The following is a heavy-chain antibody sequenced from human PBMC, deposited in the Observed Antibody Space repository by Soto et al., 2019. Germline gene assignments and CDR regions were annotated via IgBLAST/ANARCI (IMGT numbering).Heavy chain of an antibody. V-gene: IGHV3-74*01. CDR3: ARDSMRGRFDP. D-gene: IGHD2-8*01. J-gene: IGHJ5*02. CDR1: GFTFRTSG. CDR2: IESDGRGT. Sequence: LRLSCAASGFTFRTSGMHWVRQAPGKGLVWVSRIESDGRGTTYADSVKGRFTISRDNAKNTLYLQMNSLRAEDTAVYYCARDSMRGRFDPWGQGTLVTVSS.